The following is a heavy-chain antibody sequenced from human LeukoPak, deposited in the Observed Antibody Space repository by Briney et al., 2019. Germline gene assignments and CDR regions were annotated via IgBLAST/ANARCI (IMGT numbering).Heavy chain of an antibody. V-gene: IGHV1-8*01. D-gene: IGHD2-15*01. J-gene: IGHJ6*02. Sequence: ASVKVSCKASGYTFTSYDINWVRQATGQGLEWMGWMNPNSGNTGYAQKFQGRDTMTRNTSISTAYMELSSLRSEDTAVYYCARGRVVVAATPGYYYYGMDVWGQGTTVTVSS. CDR3: ARGRVVVAATPGYYYYGMDV. CDR2: MNPNSGNT. CDR1: GYTFTSYD.